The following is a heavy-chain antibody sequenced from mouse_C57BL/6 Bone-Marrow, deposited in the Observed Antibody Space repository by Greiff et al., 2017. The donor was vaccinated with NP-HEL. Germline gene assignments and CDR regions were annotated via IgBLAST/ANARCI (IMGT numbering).Heavy chain of an antibody. CDR2: FHPYNDDT. CDR1: GYTFTTYP. V-gene: IGHV1-47*01. Sequence: VQLQQSGAELVKPGASVKMSCKASGYTFTTYPIEWVKQNHGKSLEWIGNFHPYNDDTEYNEKFKNKATLTVEKSSSTLYLELSRLTSDDPSVFYCGRGGSCCYYFEYGGRGTALTVSA. D-gene: IGHD1-1*02. J-gene: IGHJ2*01. CDR3: GRGGSCCYYFEY.